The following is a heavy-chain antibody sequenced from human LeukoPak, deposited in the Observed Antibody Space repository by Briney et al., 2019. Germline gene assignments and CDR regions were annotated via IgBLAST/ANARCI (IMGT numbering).Heavy chain of an antibody. CDR3: AKTGERDY. J-gene: IGHJ4*02. CDR2: IKEDGTQK. D-gene: IGHD7-27*01. Sequence: GGSLRLSCAASGFTFNKSWMSWVRQAPGKGPEWLANIKEDGTQKYYVDSVRGRFTISRDNAENSLYSQMNSLRDEDTAVYYCAKTGERDYWGRGTLVAVSS. CDR1: GFTFNKSW. V-gene: IGHV3-7*01.